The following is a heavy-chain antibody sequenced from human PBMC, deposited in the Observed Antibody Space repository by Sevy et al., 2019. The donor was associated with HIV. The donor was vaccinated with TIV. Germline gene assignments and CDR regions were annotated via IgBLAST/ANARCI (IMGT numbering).Heavy chain of an antibody. V-gene: IGHV1-2*06. D-gene: IGHD6-19*01. CDR2: INPNSGGT. CDR3: ARGGGYSSGWWTFDY. Sequence: PSVKVSCKASGYFFTGYYLHWVRQTPGQGLEWMGRINPNSGGTNYAQNFQGRVTMTRDTSISTAYMELSRLRSDDTAVYYCARGGGYSSGWWTFDYWGQGTLVTVSS. J-gene: IGHJ4*02. CDR1: GYFFTGYY.